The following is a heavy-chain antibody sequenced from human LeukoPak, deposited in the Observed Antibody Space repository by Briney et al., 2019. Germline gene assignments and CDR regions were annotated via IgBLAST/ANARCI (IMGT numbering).Heavy chain of an antibody. CDR1: GYSFTNYW. V-gene: IGHV5-51*01. D-gene: IGHD2-2*01. CDR2: IYPGDSDT. Sequence: GESLKISCKGSGYSFTNYWIAWVRQMPGKGLEWMGIIYPGDSDTRYSPSFQGQVTISADKSISTAYLQWSSLKASDTAMYYCARRYEYCSSTSCYGRYYYMDVWGKGTTVTVSS. CDR3: ARRYEYCSSTSCYGRYYYMDV. J-gene: IGHJ6*03.